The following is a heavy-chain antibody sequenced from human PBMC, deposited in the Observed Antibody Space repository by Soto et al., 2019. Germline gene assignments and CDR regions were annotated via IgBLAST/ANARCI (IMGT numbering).Heavy chain of an antibody. V-gene: IGHV3-15*01. CDR3: TTKDYGDYGGFDY. D-gene: IGHD4-17*01. CDR2: IKSKTDGGTT. Sequence: PGGSLRLSCAASGFTFSNAWMSWVRQAPGKGLEWVGRIKSKTDGGTTDYAAPVKGRFTISRDDSKNTLYLQMNSLKTEDTAVYYCTTKDYGDYGGFDYWGQGTLVTVS. CDR1: GFTFSNAW. J-gene: IGHJ4*02.